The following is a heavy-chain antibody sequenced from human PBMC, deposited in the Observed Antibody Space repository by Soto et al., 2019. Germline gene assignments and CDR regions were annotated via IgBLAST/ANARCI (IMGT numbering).Heavy chain of an antibody. Sequence: GSLRLSCAASGFTFSSYDMHWVRQATGKGLEWVSAIGTAGDTYYPGSVKGRFTISRENAKNSLYLQMNSLRAEDTAVYYCARVLFSKADFWSGSYDYGMDVWGQGTTVTVSS. CDR1: GFTFSSYD. CDR2: IGTAGDT. V-gene: IGHV3-13*01. J-gene: IGHJ6*02. D-gene: IGHD3-3*01. CDR3: ARVLFSKADFWSGSYDYGMDV.